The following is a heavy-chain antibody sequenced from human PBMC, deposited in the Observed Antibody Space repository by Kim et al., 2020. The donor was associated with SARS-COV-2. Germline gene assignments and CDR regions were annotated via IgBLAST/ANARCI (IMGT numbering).Heavy chain of an antibody. CDR3: ARDGGYAGGWFDP. D-gene: IGHD5-12*01. Sequence: YAQKFQGRVTITADKSTSTAYMELSSLRSEDTAVYYCARDGGYAGGWFDPWGQGTLVTVSS. J-gene: IGHJ5*02. V-gene: IGHV1-69*04.